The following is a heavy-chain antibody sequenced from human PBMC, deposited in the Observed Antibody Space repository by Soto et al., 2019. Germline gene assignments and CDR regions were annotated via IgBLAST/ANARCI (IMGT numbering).Heavy chain of an antibody. V-gene: IGHV3-23*01. CDR1: GFTFSSFA. CDR2: ISGSGDTT. Sequence: EVQLLESGGGLVQPGGSLRLSCAASGFTFSSFAMSWVRQAPGKGLEWVSGISGSGDTTYYADSMKGRFTISRDNSKNMLYLRMDSLRAEDTAVYYCANSFGVAFDVWGQGTMVTVSS. CDR3: ANSFGVAFDV. J-gene: IGHJ3*01. D-gene: IGHD2-8*01.